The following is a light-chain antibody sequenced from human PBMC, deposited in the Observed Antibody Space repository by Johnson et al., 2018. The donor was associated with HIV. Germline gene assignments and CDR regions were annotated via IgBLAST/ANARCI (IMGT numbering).Light chain of an antibody. CDR3: GTWDSRLSAYV. V-gene: IGLV1-51*02. Sequence: QSVLTQPPSVSAAPGQKVTISCSGSSSNIGNNYVSWYQQLPGTAPKLLIYENNKRPSGIPDRFSGSSSVTSATLGNTGLQTGDEADYYCGTWDSRLSAYVFGSGTKVTVL. J-gene: IGLJ1*01. CDR2: ENN. CDR1: SSNIGNNY.